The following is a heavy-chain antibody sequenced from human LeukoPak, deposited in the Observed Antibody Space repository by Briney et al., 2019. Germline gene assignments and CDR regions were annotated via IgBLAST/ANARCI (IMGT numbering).Heavy chain of an antibody. CDR3: AKGPRASGWTYFDY. V-gene: IGHV3-23*01. D-gene: IGHD6-19*01. Sequence: GGSLRLSCAASGFTFSSYAMSWVRQAPGKGLEWVSVISGSGGSTYSAESVKGRFTISRDNSKNTLYLQMNSLRVEDAAVYYCAKGPRASGWTYFDYWGQGTLVTVSS. J-gene: IGHJ4*02. CDR2: ISGSGGST. CDR1: GFTFSSYA.